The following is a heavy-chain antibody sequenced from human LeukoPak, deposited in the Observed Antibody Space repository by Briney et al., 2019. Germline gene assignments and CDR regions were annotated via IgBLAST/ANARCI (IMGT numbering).Heavy chain of an antibody. D-gene: IGHD2-2*01. V-gene: IGHV1-2*02. CDR3: ARRYCSSTSCYYFDY. CDR2: INVNRGGT. Sequence: ASVKVSCKASGYTFTDYYMHWVRQAPGQGLEWMGWINVNRGGTNYAQRFQDRVTMTRGTSITTAYMELNRLKSDDTAVYYCARRYCSSTSCYYFDYWGREPWSPSPQ. CDR1: GYTFTDYY. J-gene: IGHJ4*02.